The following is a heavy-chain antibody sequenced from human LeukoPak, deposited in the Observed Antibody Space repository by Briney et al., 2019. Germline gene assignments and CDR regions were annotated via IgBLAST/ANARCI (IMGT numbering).Heavy chain of an antibody. Sequence: GGSLRLSCAASGFTFSSYAMSWVRQSPGKGLEWVSGISGSGGSTFYADSVRGRFTISRDNSKSTLFLQMNSLRAEDTAVYYCARGILCPGFYFDYWGQGTLVTVSS. V-gene: IGHV3-23*01. CDR3: ARGILCPGFYFDY. CDR2: ISGSGGST. D-gene: IGHD2-21*01. J-gene: IGHJ4*02. CDR1: GFTFSSYA.